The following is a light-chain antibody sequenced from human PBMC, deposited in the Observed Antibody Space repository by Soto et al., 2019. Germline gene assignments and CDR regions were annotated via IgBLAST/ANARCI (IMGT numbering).Light chain of an antibody. CDR2: GAS. J-gene: IGKJ1*01. CDR3: HQHGGSPET. V-gene: IGKV3-20*01. Sequence: EIVMTQSPATLSVSPVERATLSCRASQSISSNLAWYQQKPGQAPRLLIYGASSRATGIPDRFSGSGSGTDFTLTISRLEPEDSGIYHCHQHGGSPETFGQGTKVDIK. CDR1: QSISSN.